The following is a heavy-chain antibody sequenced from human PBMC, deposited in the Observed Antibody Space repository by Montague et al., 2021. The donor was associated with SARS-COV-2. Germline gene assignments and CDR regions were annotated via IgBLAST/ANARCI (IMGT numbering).Heavy chain of an antibody. CDR3: ARDGDGWEVPFDF. V-gene: IGHV6-1*01. D-gene: IGHD1-26*01. CDR2: TYYTSRWHN. Sequence: CAISGDSVAGNGVAWTWVRQSPSRDLDYLGGTYYTSRWHNDQAPSVKGRLTVNPDTSKNQFSLHLNFVTPEDTAVYYCARDGDGWEVPFDFWSQGTLVTVSS. J-gene: IGHJ4*01. CDR1: GDSVAGNGVA.